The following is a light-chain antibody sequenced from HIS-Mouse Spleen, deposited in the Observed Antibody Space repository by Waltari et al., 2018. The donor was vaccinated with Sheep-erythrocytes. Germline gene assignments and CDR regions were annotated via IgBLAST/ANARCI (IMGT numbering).Light chain of an antibody. CDR1: QSISSY. Sequence: DIQMTQSPSSLSASVGDRVTITCRASQSISSYLNWYQQKPGKAPKFLIYDASSLQSWVPSRFSGSGSGTDFTLTISSLQPEDFATYYCQQSYSTPYTFGQGTKLEIK. V-gene: IGKV1-39*01. J-gene: IGKJ2*01. CDR3: QQSYSTPYT. CDR2: DAS.